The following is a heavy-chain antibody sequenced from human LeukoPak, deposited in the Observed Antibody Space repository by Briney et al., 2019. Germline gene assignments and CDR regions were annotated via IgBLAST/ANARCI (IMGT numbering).Heavy chain of an antibody. D-gene: IGHD3-10*01. CDR2: IYYSGST. CDR1: GGSISSYY. J-gene: IGHJ4*02. V-gene: IGHV4-59*12. Sequence: ASETLSLTCTVSGGSISSYYWSWIRQPPGKGLEWIGYIYYSGSTNYNPSLKSRVTISVDTSKNQFSLKLSSVTAADTAVYYCARDIALWFGSQSYFDYWGQGTLVTVSS. CDR3: ARDIALWFGSQSYFDY.